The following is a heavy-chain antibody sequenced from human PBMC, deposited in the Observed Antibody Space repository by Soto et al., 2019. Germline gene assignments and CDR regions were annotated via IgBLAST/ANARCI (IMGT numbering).Heavy chain of an antibody. CDR1: GGSISSSTSY. CDR2: INYSGST. Sequence: QLQLQESGPGLVKPSETLSLTCTVSGGSISSSTSYWGWIRQPPGKGLEWIGSINYSGSTYYSPSLKSRVTISAYTSKNQFSLKLSSLTAAETAVYYCARPVNYYYYYLDVWGKGTMVTVSS. V-gene: IGHV4-39*01. J-gene: IGHJ6*03. CDR3: ARPVNYYYYYLDV.